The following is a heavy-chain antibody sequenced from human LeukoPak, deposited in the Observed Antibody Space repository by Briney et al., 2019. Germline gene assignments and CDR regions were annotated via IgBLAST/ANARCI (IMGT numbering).Heavy chain of an antibody. D-gene: IGHD3-10*01. V-gene: IGHV4-30-2*01. Sequence: SETLSLTCTVSGGSINSGGFYWSWIRQPPGKGLEWIGYIYHSGSTYYNPSLKSRVTISVDRSKNQFSLKLSSVTAADTAVYYCARSYGSGSYYTPGYWGQGTLVTVSS. CDR2: IYHSGST. J-gene: IGHJ4*02. CDR1: GGSINSGGFY. CDR3: ARSYGSGSYYTPGY.